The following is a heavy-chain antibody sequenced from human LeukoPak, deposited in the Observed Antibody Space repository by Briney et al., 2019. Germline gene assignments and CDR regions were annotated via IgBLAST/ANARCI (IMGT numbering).Heavy chain of an antibody. D-gene: IGHD3-10*01. Sequence: SETLSPTCTVSGGSISSYYWGWIRQPAGKGLEWIGRIYTSGSTNYNPSLKSRVTMSVDTSKNQFSLKLSSVTAADTAVYYCARVTMVRGVNWFYDYWGQGTLVTVSS. J-gene: IGHJ4*02. CDR3: ARVTMVRGVNWFYDY. CDR2: IYTSGST. CDR1: GGSISSYY. V-gene: IGHV4-4*07.